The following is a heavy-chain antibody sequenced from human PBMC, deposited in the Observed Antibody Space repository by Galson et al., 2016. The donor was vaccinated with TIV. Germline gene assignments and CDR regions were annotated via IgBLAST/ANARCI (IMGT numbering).Heavy chain of an antibody. CDR2: TYCRSRCYY. Sequence: CAISGDSVSSNSAAWNWIRQSPSSGLEWLGRTYCRSRCYYDYAVSVKNRITIESDTSKNQFSLQLNSVTSEDTAVYYCARAAGRNGATCHATCESFDFWGQGTKVTVSS. CDR1: GDSVSSNSAA. CDR3: ARAAGRNGATCHATCESFDF. J-gene: IGHJ3*01. D-gene: IGHD3-10*01. V-gene: IGHV6-1*01.